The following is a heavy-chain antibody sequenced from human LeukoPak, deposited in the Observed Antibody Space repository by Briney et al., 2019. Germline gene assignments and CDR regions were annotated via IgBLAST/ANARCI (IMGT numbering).Heavy chain of an antibody. V-gene: IGHV3-48*01. CDR1: GFTFSSYS. Sequence: GGSLRLSCAASGFTFSSYSMNWVRQAPGKGLEWVSYISSSSSTIYYADSVKGRFTISRDNAKNSLYLQMNSLRAEDTAVYYCARDRRPRAAARYSFDYWGQGTLVTVSS. D-gene: IGHD6-13*01. J-gene: IGHJ4*02. CDR3: ARDRRPRAAARYSFDY. CDR2: ISSSSSTI.